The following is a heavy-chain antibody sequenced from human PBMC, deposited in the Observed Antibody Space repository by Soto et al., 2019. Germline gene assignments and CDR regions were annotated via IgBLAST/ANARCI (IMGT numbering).Heavy chain of an antibody. D-gene: IGHD2-21*02. Sequence: PGGSLRLSCAASGFTFSDYYMSWIRQAPGKGLEWVSYISSSSSYTNYADSVKGRFTISRDNAKNSLYLQMNSLRAEDTAVYYCASPPGPYCGGDCYSFDYWGQGTLVTVSS. V-gene: IGHV3-11*06. CDR3: ASPPGPYCGGDCYSFDY. CDR1: GFTFSDYY. CDR2: ISSSSSYT. J-gene: IGHJ4*02.